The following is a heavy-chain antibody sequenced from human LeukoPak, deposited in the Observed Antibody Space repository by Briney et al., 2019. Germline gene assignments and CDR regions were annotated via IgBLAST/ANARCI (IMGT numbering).Heavy chain of an antibody. J-gene: IGHJ5*02. CDR1: GYTFTSYG. Sequence: GASVKVSCKASGYTFTSYGISWVRQAPGQGLEWMGWISAYNGNTNYAQNLQGRVTMTTDTSTSTAYMELRSLGSDDTAVYYCARDAVTTSWFDPWGQGTLVTVSS. CDR3: ARDAVTTSWFDP. CDR2: ISAYNGNT. V-gene: IGHV1-18*01. D-gene: IGHD4-17*01.